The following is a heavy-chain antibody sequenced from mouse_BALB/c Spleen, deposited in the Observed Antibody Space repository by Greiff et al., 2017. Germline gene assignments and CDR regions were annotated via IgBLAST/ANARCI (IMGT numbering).Heavy chain of an antibody. J-gene: IGHJ3*01. CDR2: ISSGSSYT. D-gene: IGHD2-2*01. CDR3: TRDEGYDSFAY. CDR1: GFTFSSYT. Sequence: EVKLMESGGGLVTPGGSLKLSCAASGFTFSSYTMSWVRQTPEKRLEWVATISSGSSYTYYPDSVKGRFTISRDNAKNTLYLQMSSLKSEDTAMYYCTRDEGYDSFAYWGQGTLVTVSA. V-gene: IGHV5-6-4*01.